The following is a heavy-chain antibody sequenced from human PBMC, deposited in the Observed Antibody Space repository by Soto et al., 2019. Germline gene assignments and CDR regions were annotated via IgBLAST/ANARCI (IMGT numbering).Heavy chain of an antibody. CDR1: GGSISSAGYS. CDR3: ARIPSP. Sequence: QLQLQESGSGLVKPSQTLSLTCAVSGGSISSAGYSWSWLRQPPGKGLQRIGYIYHSGSTYYNSSLKSRVTIAVDRSKHQFSLKLSSVTAADTAVYYCARIPSPWGQGTLVTVSS. D-gene: IGHD2-21*01. J-gene: IGHJ5*02. CDR2: IYHSGST. V-gene: IGHV4-30-2*01.